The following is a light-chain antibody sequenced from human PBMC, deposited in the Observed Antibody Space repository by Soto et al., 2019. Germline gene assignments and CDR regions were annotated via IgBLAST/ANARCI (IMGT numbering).Light chain of an antibody. J-gene: IGLJ3*02. Sequence: NFMLTQPHSVSESPGKTVTISCTRSSGSIASNYVQWYQQRPGSAPTTVIYEDNQRPSGVPDRFSGSIDSSSNSASLTISGLKTEDEADYYCQSYDSSQRVFGGGTQLTVL. CDR1: SGSIASNY. CDR2: EDN. V-gene: IGLV6-57*03. CDR3: QSYDSSQRV.